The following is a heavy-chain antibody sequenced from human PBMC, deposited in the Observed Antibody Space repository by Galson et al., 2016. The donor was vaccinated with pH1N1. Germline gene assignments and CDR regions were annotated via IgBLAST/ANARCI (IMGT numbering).Heavy chain of an antibody. CDR3: IPFRWPHNWFDP. CDR1: GFPFEEYH. J-gene: IGHJ5*02. V-gene: IGHV3-49*02. D-gene: IGHD5-24*01. Sequence: SLRLSCATSGFPFEEYHIFWVRQAPEMGLEWVSFIRSTVYGETKEYAAAVKGRFVISRDNSKRVAYLQMNSLKTEDTAHYYCIPFRWPHNWFDPWGHGSPVIVSS. CDR2: IRSTVYGETK.